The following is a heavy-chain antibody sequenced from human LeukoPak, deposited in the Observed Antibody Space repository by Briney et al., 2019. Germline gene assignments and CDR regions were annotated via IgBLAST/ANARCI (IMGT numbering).Heavy chain of an antibody. Sequence: GGSLRLSCAASGFTFSSDAMNWVRQAPGKGLEWASVISGSGSNTYYADSVKGRFTVSRDNSKNTLYLQMDSLGAEDTAVYYCGKLRAGSTDYWGQGTLVTVSS. J-gene: IGHJ4*02. CDR3: GKLRAGSTDY. V-gene: IGHV3-23*01. D-gene: IGHD1-7*01. CDR1: GFTFSSDA. CDR2: ISGSGSNT.